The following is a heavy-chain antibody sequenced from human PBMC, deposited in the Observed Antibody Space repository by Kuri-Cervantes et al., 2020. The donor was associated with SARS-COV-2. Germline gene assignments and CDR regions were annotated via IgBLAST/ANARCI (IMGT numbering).Heavy chain of an antibody. D-gene: IGHD7-27*01. Sequence: ESLKISCAASGFTFSSYSMNWVRQAPGKGLEWIGSIYYSGSTYYNPSLKSRVTISVDTSKNQFSLKLSSVTAADTAVYYCARDLRLGKSLDYWGQGTLVTVSS. CDR2: IYYSGST. CDR1: GFTFSSYSMN. V-gene: IGHV4-59*05. J-gene: IGHJ4*02. CDR3: ARDLRLGKSLDY.